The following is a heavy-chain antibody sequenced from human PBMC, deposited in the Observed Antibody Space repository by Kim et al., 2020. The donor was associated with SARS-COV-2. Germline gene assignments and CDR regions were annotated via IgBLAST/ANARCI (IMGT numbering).Heavy chain of an antibody. J-gene: IGHJ4*02. CDR3: ASMTRNDF. D-gene: IGHD4-17*01. V-gene: IGHV3-74*01. Sequence: GGSLRLSCTASGFTFSNYWMHWVRQAPGKGLVWVSRISSDGSSTIYADSMKGRFTISRDNAKNTLYLQMNSLRADDTAVYYCASMTRNDFWGQGTLVTVSS. CDR1: GFTFSNYW. CDR2: ISSDGSST.